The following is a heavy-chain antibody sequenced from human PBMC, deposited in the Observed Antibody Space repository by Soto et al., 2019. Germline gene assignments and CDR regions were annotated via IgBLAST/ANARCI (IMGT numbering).Heavy chain of an antibody. Sequence: ASVKVSCKASGYTFTSYGSSWVRQATGQGLEWMGWISAYNGNTNYAQKLQGRVTMTTDTSTSTAYMELRSLRSDDTAVYYCARDPAMTTVTHFDYWGQGTLVTAPQ. D-gene: IGHD4-4*01. CDR3: ARDPAMTTVTHFDY. CDR1: GYTFTSYG. V-gene: IGHV1-18*01. J-gene: IGHJ4*02. CDR2: ISAYNGNT.